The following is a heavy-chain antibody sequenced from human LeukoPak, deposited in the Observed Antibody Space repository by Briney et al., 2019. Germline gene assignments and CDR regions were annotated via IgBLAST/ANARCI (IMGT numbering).Heavy chain of an antibody. D-gene: IGHD3-22*01. CDR2: IKSKTDGGTT. J-gene: IGHJ4*02. CDR3: TTDSSGYYEGYFDY. V-gene: IGHV3-15*01. Sequence: GGSLRLSCAVSGFTFSNAWMSWVRQAPGKGLEWVGRIKSKTDGGTTDYAAPVKGRFTIPRDDSKNTLYLQMNSLKTEDTAVYYCTTDSSGYYEGYFDYWGQGALVTVSS. CDR1: GFTFSNAW.